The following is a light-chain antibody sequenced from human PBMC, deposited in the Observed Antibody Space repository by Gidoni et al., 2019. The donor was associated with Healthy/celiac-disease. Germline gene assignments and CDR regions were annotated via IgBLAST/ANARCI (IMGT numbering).Light chain of an antibody. CDR2: AAS. J-gene: IGKJ1*01. Sequence: DIQMTQSPSSLSASVGDRITITCRASQSSSSYLNWYQQKPGKATKLLIYAASSWQSGVPSRFSGSGSGTDFTITISSLQPEDFATYDCQQSYSTPWTFGQGTKVEIK. CDR1: QSSSSY. CDR3: QQSYSTPWT. V-gene: IGKV1-39*01.